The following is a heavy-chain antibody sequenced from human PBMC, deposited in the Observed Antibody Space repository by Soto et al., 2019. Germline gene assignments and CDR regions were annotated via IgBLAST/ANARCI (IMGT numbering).Heavy chain of an antibody. CDR1: GFTFSRCD. Sequence: GGSLGLSCATSGFTFSRCDMNWVRRAPGKGLEWVSFISSSASYMYYADSVKGRFTISRDNSKKSLYLQMNSLRADDTAVYYCARELGIAAAGIGVYYYWGQGTLVTVSS. CDR3: ARELGIAAAGIGVYYY. CDR2: ISSSASYM. D-gene: IGHD6-13*01. V-gene: IGHV3-21*04. J-gene: IGHJ4*02.